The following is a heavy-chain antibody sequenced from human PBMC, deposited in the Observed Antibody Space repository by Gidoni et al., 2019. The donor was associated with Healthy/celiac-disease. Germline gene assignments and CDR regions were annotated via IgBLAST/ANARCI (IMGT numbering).Heavy chain of an antibody. CDR2: ISGSGGST. D-gene: IGHD3-22*01. Sequence: EVQLLESGGGLVQPGGSLRLSCAASGFTFSSYAMSWVRQAPGKGLEWVSAISGSGGSTYYADSVKGRFTISRDNSKNTLYLQMNSLRAEDTAVYYCAKDRPDYYDSSGYPGAHDYWGQGTLVTVSS. CDR3: AKDRPDYYDSSGYPGAHDY. V-gene: IGHV3-23*01. CDR1: GFTFSSYA. J-gene: IGHJ4*02.